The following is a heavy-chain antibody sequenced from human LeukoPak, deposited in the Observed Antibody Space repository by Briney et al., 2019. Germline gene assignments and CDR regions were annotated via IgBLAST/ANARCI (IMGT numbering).Heavy chain of an antibody. CDR3: ATDGLQFMDV. V-gene: IGHV1-24*01. Sequence: ASVKVSFTVSGYTLTELSMHWVRQAPGKGLEWMGGFDPEDGETIYAQKFQGRVTITEDTSTDTAYMELSSLRSDDTAVYYCATDGLQFMDVWGKGTTVTVSS. CDR1: GYTLTELS. D-gene: IGHD4-11*01. J-gene: IGHJ6*03. CDR2: FDPEDGET.